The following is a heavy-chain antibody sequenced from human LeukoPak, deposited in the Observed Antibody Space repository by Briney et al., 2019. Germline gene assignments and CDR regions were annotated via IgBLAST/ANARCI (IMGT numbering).Heavy chain of an antibody. V-gene: IGHV4-39*07. Sequence: SETLSLTCTVSGGSISSSNYYWGWIRQPPGKGLEWIGSIYYSGSTNYNPSLKSRVTMSVDTSKNQFSLKLSSVTAADTAVYYCAGIRSGEFAYSGITFDIWGQGTMVTVSS. D-gene: IGHD3-10*01. CDR1: GGSISSSNYY. CDR3: AGIRSGEFAYSGITFDI. J-gene: IGHJ3*02. CDR2: IYYSGST.